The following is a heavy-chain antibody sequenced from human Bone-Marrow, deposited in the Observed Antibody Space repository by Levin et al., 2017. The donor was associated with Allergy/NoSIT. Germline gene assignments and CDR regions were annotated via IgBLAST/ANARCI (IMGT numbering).Heavy chain of an antibody. Sequence: GESLKISCAASGFTFSGSAMHWVRQASGKGLEWVGRIRSKANSYATAYAASVKGRFTISRDDSKNTAYLQMNSLKTEDTAVYYCTRGELNWFDPWGQGTLVTVSS. CDR1: GFTFSGSA. D-gene: IGHD1-1*01. V-gene: IGHV3-73*01. CDR2: IRSKANSYAT. CDR3: TRGELNWFDP. J-gene: IGHJ5*02.